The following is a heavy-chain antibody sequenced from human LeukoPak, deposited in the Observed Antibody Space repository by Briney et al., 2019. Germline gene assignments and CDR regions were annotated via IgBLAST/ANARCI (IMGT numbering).Heavy chain of an antibody. CDR3: ARSGYSYGLLY. J-gene: IGHJ4*02. V-gene: IGHV4-38-2*02. Sequence: PSETLSLTCTVSGYSISSGYYWSWIRQPPGKGLEWIGEINHSGSTNYNPSLKSRVTISVDTSKNQFSLKLSSVTAADTAVYYCARSGYSYGLLYWGQGTLVTVSS. CDR2: INHSGST. D-gene: IGHD5-18*01. CDR1: GYSISSGYY.